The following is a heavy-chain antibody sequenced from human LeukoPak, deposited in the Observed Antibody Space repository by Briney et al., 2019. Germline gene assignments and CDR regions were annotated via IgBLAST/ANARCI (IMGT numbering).Heavy chain of an antibody. CDR1: GFTFDDYA. CDR2: ISWDGGST. Sequence: PGGSLRLSCAASGFTFDDYAMHWVRQAPGKGLEWVSLISWDGGSTYYADSVKGRFTISRDNSKNSLYLQMNSLRAVDTALYYCAKDTDISGSLGYFDYWGQGTLVTVSS. J-gene: IGHJ4*02. CDR3: AKDTDISGSLGYFDY. D-gene: IGHD1-26*01. V-gene: IGHV3-43D*03.